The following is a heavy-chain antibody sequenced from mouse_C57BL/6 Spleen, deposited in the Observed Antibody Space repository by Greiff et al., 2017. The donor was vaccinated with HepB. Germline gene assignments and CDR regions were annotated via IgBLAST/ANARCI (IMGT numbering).Heavy chain of an antibody. CDR1: GYTFTSYW. J-gene: IGHJ4*01. CDR3: ARPLLQGAKDY. Sequence: QVQLQQPGAELVMPGASVKLSCKASGYTFTSYWMHWVKQRPGQGLEWIGEIDPSDSYTNYNQKFKGKSTLTVDKSSSTAYMQLSSLTSADSAVYYCARPLLQGAKDYWGQGTSVTVSS. V-gene: IGHV1-69*01. D-gene: IGHD2-10*01. CDR2: IDPSDSYT.